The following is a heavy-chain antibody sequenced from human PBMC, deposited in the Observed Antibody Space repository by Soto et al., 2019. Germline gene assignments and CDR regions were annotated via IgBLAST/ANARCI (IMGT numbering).Heavy chain of an antibody. V-gene: IGHV3-33*01. CDR2: IWHDGSKK. CDR3: ARDAYGPAGQGGAFDI. J-gene: IGHJ3*02. Sequence: QVQLVESGGGVVQPGRSLRLSCATSGFTYGHFGMHWARQAPGKGLEWVAVIWHDGSKKLYADSVKGRFTISRDDSKKSLDLQMNSLRVEDTAVYYCARDAYGPAGQGGAFDIWGQGTVVIVSS. D-gene: IGHD3-10*01. CDR1: GFTYGHFG.